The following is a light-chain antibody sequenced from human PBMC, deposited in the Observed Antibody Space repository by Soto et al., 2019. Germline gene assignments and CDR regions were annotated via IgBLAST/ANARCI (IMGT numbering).Light chain of an antibody. V-gene: IGLV4-69*01. CDR1: SGLSSYT. Sequence: QPVPTQSPSASASLGASVKLTCSLNSGLSSYTIAWHQQQPGKGPRFLMKVNSDGSHIKGDVIPDRFSGSSSGAERYLIISSLQSEDEGDYFCQTWGTGARVFGGGTQLTVL. CDR2: VNSDGSH. J-gene: IGLJ7*01. CDR3: QTWGTGARV.